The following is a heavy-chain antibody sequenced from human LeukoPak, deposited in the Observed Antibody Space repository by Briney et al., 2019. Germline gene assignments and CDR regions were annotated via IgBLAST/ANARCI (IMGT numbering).Heavy chain of an antibody. J-gene: IGHJ4*02. CDR3: VRSDGSGYYPRTLDY. Sequence: ASVKVSCKASGYTFTGYYMHWVRQAPGQGLEWMGWIGAYNGNRNYAQKLRGRVTMTTDTSTSTAYMELRSLRSDDTAVYYCVRSDGSGYYPRTLDYWGQGTLVTVSS. CDR1: GYTFTGYY. V-gene: IGHV1-18*04. D-gene: IGHD3-22*01. CDR2: IGAYNGNR.